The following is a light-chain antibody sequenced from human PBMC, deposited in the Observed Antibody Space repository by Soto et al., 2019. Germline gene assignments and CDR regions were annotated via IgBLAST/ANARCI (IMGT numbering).Light chain of an antibody. J-gene: IGLJ2*01. Sequence: SALTQPASVSGSPGQSISISCTGTSSDVGGYNYVSWYQQHQGKAPKRMIYDVSNRPSGVSNRFAGYKSGNNAYLNIYGLHAEDEADSSCSSYTSSSTVVFGGGTKLTVL. V-gene: IGLV2-14*01. CDR1: SSDVGGYNY. CDR3: SSYTSSSTVV. CDR2: DVS.